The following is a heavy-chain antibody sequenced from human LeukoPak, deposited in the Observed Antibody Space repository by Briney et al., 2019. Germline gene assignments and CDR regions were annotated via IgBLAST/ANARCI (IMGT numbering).Heavy chain of an antibody. CDR2: VFHTGTA. D-gene: IGHD4-17*01. V-gene: IGHV4-39*01. CDR3: TKNDVGDYGT. Sequence: SETLSLTCSVSGASISRSTYCWGWIRQPPGKGLEWIGSVFHTGTAYYNPSLRSRVTISVDTSKNQFSLKLSFVTAADTAVYYCTKNDVGDYGTWGQGTLVIVSS. CDR1: GASISRSTYC. J-gene: IGHJ5*02.